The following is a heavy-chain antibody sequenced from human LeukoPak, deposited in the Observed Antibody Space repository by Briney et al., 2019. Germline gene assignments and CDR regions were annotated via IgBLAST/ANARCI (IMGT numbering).Heavy chain of an antibody. CDR1: GFTFSSYA. V-gene: IGHV3-21*01. CDR3: AREAPSSGSYDV. Sequence: GGSLRLSCAASGFTFSSYAMSWVRQAPGKGLEWVSSISSSSSYIYYADSVKGRFTISRDNAKNSLYLQMNSLRAEDTAVYYCAREAPSSGSYDVWGKGTTVTVSS. CDR2: ISSSSSYI. J-gene: IGHJ6*04. D-gene: IGHD1-26*01.